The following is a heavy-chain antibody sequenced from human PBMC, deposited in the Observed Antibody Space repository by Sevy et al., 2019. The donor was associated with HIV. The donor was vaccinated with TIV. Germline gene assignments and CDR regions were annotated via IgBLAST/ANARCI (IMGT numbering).Heavy chain of an antibody. CDR2: IYYSGSR. CDR3: ARDSSYCSGGSCYPGVYCYGLDV. J-gene: IGHJ6*02. Sequence: SETLSLTCTVSGGSISSGGYYWSWIRQHPGKGLEWIGYIYYSGSRYYNPSLKSRVTISVDTSKNQFSLKLSSVTAADTAVYYCARDSSYCSGGSCYPGVYCYGLDVWGQGTTVTVSS. D-gene: IGHD2-15*01. V-gene: IGHV4-31*03. CDR1: GGSISSGGYY.